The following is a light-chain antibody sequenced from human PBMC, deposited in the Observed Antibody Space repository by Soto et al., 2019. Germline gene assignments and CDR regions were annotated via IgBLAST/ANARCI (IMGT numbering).Light chain of an antibody. V-gene: IGKV1-5*01. Sequence: DIQMTQSPSTLSASVGDRVTITCRASQSISSWLAWYQQKPGKAPKLLIYDASSLESGVPSRFSGSGSGTEFTLTISSLQPDDFETYYCQPYNSYSDALGQGTTVDI. CDR2: DAS. J-gene: IGKJ1*01. CDR1: QSISSW. CDR3: QPYNSYSDA.